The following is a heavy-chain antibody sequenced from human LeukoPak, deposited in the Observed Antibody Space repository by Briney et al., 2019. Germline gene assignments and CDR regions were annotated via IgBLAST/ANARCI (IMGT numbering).Heavy chain of an antibody. J-gene: IGHJ4*02. Sequence: PGGSLRLSCEASGFTFSSYWMSWVRQAPGKGLEWVANIKQDGSEKYYVDSVKGRFTISRDNAKNSLYLQMNSLRAEDTAAYYCARDDQQQLFDYWGQGTLVTVSS. V-gene: IGHV3-7*03. D-gene: IGHD6-13*01. CDR2: IKQDGSEK. CDR1: GFTFSSYW. CDR3: ARDDQQQLFDY.